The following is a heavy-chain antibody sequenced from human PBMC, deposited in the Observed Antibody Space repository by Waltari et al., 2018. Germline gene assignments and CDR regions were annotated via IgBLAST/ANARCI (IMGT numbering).Heavy chain of an antibody. J-gene: IGHJ6*02. V-gene: IGHV3-74*01. CDR1: GFTFSKSW. CDR3: ARVAPKTYRSPVPGRDYYYGMDV. CDR2: INGDGSST. D-gene: IGHD6-13*01. Sequence: LVQSGGGLVQPGDSLRLSCAASGFTFSKSWMHWVRQAPGEGLVWGSRINGDGSSTSHADSVKGRFTTSRDNAKNTLYLQMKSLRVKDTGVYYCARVAPKTYRSPVPGRDYYYGMDVWGQGTAVIVSS.